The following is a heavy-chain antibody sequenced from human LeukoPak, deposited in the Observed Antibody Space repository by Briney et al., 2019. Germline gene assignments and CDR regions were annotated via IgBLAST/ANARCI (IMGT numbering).Heavy chain of an antibody. Sequence: SVKLSCKASGGTFSSYAISWVRQAPGQGLEWRGGIIPIFGTANYAQKFQGRVTITADKSTSTAYMELSSLRSEDTAVYYCARVLGFNDILTGYTYGWFDPWGQGTLVTVSS. CDR3: ARVLGFNDILTGYTYGWFDP. V-gene: IGHV1-69*06. D-gene: IGHD3-9*01. CDR1: GGTFSSYA. J-gene: IGHJ5*02. CDR2: IIPIFGTA.